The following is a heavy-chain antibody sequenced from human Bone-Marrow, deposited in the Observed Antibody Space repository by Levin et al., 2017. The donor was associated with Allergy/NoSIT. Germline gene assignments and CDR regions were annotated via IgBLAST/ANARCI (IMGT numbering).Heavy chain of an antibody. CDR2: ISYDGGNK. V-gene: IGHV3-30*18. D-gene: IGHD6-19*01. Sequence: GGSLRLPCAGSGFTFRSFGIYWVRQAPGKGLEWVTFISYDGGNKYYADSVTGRFTISRDNSKNTVYLQMNSLRAEDTAVYYCAKGISVAGTFNYWGQGTLVTVSS. J-gene: IGHJ4*02. CDR3: AKGISVAGTFNY. CDR1: GFTFRSFG.